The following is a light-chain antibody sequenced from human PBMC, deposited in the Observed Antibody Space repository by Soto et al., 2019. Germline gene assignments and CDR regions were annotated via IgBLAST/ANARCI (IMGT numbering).Light chain of an antibody. CDR3: QQSYKTPLT. CDR1: QSISSY. V-gene: IGKV1-39*01. CDR2: AAS. J-gene: IGKJ4*01. Sequence: DIQMTQSPASLSASVGDRVTITCRASQSISSYLNWYQQKAGKAPKVLIYAASNLQSGVPSRFSGSESGTDFTLTISSLQPEDFATYYCQQSYKTPLTFGGGTKVDIK.